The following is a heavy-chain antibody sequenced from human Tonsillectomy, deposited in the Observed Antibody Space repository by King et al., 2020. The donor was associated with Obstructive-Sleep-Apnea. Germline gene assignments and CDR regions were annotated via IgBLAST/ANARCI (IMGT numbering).Heavy chain of an antibody. CDR3: ATGGPDAFDF. CDR2: ISSSTSTI. D-gene: IGHD3-16*01. Sequence: VQLVESGGGLVQPGGSLRLSCAASGITCSSYSMNWVRQSPGKGLEWVSYISSSTSTIYYSDSVKGRFTISRDNAKNSLYLQMNSLRAEDTAVYYCATGGPDAFDFWGRGTMVTVSS. J-gene: IGHJ3*01. CDR1: GITCSSYS. V-gene: IGHV3-48*04.